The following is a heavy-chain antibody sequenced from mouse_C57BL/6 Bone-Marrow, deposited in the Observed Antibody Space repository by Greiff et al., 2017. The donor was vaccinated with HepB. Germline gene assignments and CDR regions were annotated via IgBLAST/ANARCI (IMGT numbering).Heavy chain of an antibody. CDR2: INPSSGYT. V-gene: IGHV1-4*01. J-gene: IGHJ3*01. D-gene: IGHD1-1*01. CDR1: GYTFTSYT. Sequence: VQLQQSGAELARPGASVKMSCKASGYTFTSYTMHWVKQRPGQGLEWIGYINPSSGYTKYNQKFKDKATLTADKSSSTAYMQLSSLTSEDSAVYYCVYYSWFAYWGQGTLVTGSA. CDR3: VYYSWFAY.